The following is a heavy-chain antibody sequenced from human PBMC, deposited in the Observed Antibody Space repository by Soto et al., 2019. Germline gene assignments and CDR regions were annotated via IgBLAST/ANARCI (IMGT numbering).Heavy chain of an antibody. V-gene: IGHV3-11*06. J-gene: IGHJ4*02. CDR1: AFPFKDYH. D-gene: IGHD1-1*01. CDR3: AKSGNNCNRIDD. Sequence: PWGTLSVPCEASAFPFKDYHISWFRKAHGNGREWISYSGDSGTFSGYADSVRGRCSISRDNTKNFLYLQMSSLRAEDTAVYYCAKSGNNCNRIDDWGQGTPVSVSS. CDR2: SGDSGTFS.